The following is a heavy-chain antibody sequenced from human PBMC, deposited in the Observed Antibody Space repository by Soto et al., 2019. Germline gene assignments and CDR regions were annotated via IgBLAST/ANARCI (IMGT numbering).Heavy chain of an antibody. CDR3: ARHGITSSY. CDR1: GYSFTSYW. Sequence: EPRTIACNVSGYSFTSYWIGWVRQMPGKGLEWMGIIYPGDSDTRYSPSFQGQVTISADKSISTAYLQWSSLKASDTAMYYCARHGITSSYGGQGTLVTVSS. J-gene: IGHJ4*02. V-gene: IGHV5-51*01. CDR2: IYPGDSDT. D-gene: IGHD3-10*01.